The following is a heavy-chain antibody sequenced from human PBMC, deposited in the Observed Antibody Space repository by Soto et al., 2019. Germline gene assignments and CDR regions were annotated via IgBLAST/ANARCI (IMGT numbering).Heavy chain of an antibody. D-gene: IGHD2-15*01. V-gene: IGHV4-59*01. CDR1: GGSISSYY. Sequence: PSETLSLTCTVSGGSISSYYWSWIRQPPGKGLEWIGYIYYSGSTNYNPSLKSRVTISVDTSKNHFSLKLICVTAADTAVYYCATLYRVVDDFRTNWLDTWGQATLVTVSS. CDR2: IYYSGST. CDR3: ATLYRVVDDFRTNWLDT. J-gene: IGHJ5*02.